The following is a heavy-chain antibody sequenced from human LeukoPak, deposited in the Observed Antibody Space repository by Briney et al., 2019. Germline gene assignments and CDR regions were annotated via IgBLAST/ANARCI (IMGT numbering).Heavy chain of an antibody. CDR3: ATTTQYYSSFRPGKEHWFDP. CDR1: GGSISSSSYY. CDR2: VYYGGTT. D-gene: IGHD3-10*01. V-gene: IGHV4-39*01. Sequence: SETLSLTCTVSGGSISSSSYYWAWIRQPPGKGLEWIGSVYYGGTTFYDPSLKGRITISIDTSKNQFSVNLSSVTAADTAVYYCATTTQYYSSFRPGKEHWFDPWGQGTLVTVSS. J-gene: IGHJ5*02.